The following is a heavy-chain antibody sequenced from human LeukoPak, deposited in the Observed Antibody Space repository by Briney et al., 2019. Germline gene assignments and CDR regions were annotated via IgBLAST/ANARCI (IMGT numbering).Heavy chain of an antibody. Sequence: PSETLSLTCAVYGGSFSGYYWSWIRQPPGKGLEWIGEINHSGSTNYNPSLKSRVTISVDTSKNQFSLKLSSVTAADTAVYYCASLPSGAAAYPNWFDPWGQGTLVTVSS. CDR3: ASLPSGAAAYPNWFDP. J-gene: IGHJ5*02. CDR2: INHSGST. CDR1: GGSFSGYY. D-gene: IGHD6-13*01. V-gene: IGHV4-34*01.